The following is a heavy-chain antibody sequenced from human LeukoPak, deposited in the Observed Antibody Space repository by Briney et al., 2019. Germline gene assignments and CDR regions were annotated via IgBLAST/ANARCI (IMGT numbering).Heavy chain of an antibody. Sequence: GRSLRLSCAASGFTFDDYAMHWVRQAPGKGLEWVSGISWNSGSIGYADSVKGRFTISRDNAKNSLYLQMNSLRAEDTALYYCARVRYCSSTSCFGRPYWGQGTLVTVSS. V-gene: IGHV3-9*01. CDR1: GFTFDDYA. CDR3: ARVRYCSSTSCFGRPY. CDR2: ISWNSGSI. D-gene: IGHD2-2*01. J-gene: IGHJ4*02.